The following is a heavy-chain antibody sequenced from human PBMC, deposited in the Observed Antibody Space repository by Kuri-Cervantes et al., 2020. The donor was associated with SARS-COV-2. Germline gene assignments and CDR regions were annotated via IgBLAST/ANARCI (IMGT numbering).Heavy chain of an antibody. Sequence: SETLSLTCNVSSGSISSSNYYWAWIRQPPGKGLEWFGYIYYSGSTNYNPSLKCRVNISVDTSKNNFCRKLSFVTAADTAVYYCARGGRSGNYFSGDSFDYWGQGTLVTVSS. J-gene: IGHJ4*02. CDR3: ARGGRSGNYFSGDSFDY. CDR2: IYYSGST. CDR1: SGSISSSNYY. V-gene: IGHV4-61*05. D-gene: IGHD2/OR15-2a*01.